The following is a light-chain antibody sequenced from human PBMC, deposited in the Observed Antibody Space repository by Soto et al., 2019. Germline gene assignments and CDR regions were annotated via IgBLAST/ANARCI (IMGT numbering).Light chain of an antibody. V-gene: IGKV1-9*01. Sequence: IQLTQSPSSLSASVGDRVTITCRASQGISSYLAWYQQKPGKAPKLLIYAASTLQSGVPSRFSGSGSGTDSTLTNSSLQPEDFATYYCQQLNSYPRTFGQGTKLEIK. CDR1: QGISSY. CDR2: AAS. CDR3: QQLNSYPRT. J-gene: IGKJ2*01.